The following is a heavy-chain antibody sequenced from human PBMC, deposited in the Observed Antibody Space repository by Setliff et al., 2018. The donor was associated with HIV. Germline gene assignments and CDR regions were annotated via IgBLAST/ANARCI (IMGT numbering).Heavy chain of an antibody. J-gene: IGHJ3*01. CDR3: ARDHELGAFDL. CDR2: IYHTGTT. D-gene: IGHD1-26*01. Sequence: SETLSLTCRVSGMSVSGYYWSWIRQSPGKGLEWIGYIYHTGTTSYNPSLKSRVTIQIDRSNNHFSLNLRSATTADTAVYFCARDHELGAFDLWG. V-gene: IGHV4-59*02. CDR1: GMSVSGYY.